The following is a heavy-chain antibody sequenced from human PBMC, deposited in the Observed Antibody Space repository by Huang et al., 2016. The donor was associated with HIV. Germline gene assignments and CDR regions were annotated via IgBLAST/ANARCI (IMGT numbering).Heavy chain of an antibody. CDR1: GYMFTKYW. CDR2: IDPGDSDT. D-gene: IGHD4-17*01. V-gene: IGHV5-51*01. Sequence: EVQLVQSGAEVKKPGESLQISCKGSGYMFTKYWIGWVRQMPGKGLECMGIIDPGDSDTRYSPSFQGQVTISADKSITTAYLQWSSLKASDTAIYYCARHDGARPGWVDNWGQGTLVTVSS. J-gene: IGHJ5*02. CDR3: ARHDGARPGWVDN.